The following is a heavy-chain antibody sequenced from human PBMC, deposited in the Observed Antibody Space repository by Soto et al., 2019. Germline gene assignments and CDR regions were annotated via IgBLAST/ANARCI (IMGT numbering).Heavy chain of an antibody. CDR3: ARDNSLRTWGCHWDY. CDR2: IIPIFGTA. V-gene: IGHV1-69*01. CDR1: GGTFSSYA. Sequence: QVQLVQSGAAVKKPGSSVKVSCKASGGTFSSYAISWVRTAPGHGLEWMGGIIPIFGTANYAQKFQGRVTSTADESTSTAYRELSSLRSEDTAVYYCARDNSLRTWGCHWDYWGQGTLVTVSS. D-gene: IGHD2-8*02. J-gene: IGHJ4*02.